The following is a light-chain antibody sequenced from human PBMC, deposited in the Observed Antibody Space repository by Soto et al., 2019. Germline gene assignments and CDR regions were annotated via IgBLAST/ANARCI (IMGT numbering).Light chain of an antibody. J-gene: IGLJ1*01. Sequence: QSVLTQPASVSASPGQSIFISCTGTSEDIGAYDYVSWYQQHPGKAPKLILYAVNDRPSGVSSRFSGSKSGNTASLTISGVQPDDEADYYCSSYRSSDTLEGFGTGTKLTVL. CDR1: SEDIGAYDY. CDR2: AVN. V-gene: IGLV2-14*01. CDR3: SSYRSSDTLEG.